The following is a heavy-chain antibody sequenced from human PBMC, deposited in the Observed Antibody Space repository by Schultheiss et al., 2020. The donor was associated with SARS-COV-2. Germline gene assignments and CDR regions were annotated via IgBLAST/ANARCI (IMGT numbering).Heavy chain of an antibody. CDR2: ISYDGSNK. V-gene: IGHV3-30*07. J-gene: IGHJ3*02. Sequence: GGSLRLSCAASGFTFSSYAMHWVLQAPGKGLEWVAVISYDGSNKYYADSVKGRFTISRDNSKNTLYLQMNSLRAEDTAVYYCAKLNVFPRSDAFDIWGQGTMVTVSS. CDR3: AKLNVFPRSDAFDI. D-gene: IGHD2-21*01. CDR1: GFTFSSYA.